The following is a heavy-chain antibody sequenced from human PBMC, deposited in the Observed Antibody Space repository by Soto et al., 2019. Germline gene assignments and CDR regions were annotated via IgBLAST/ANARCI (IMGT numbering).Heavy chain of an antibody. J-gene: IGHJ5*02. D-gene: IGHD2-15*01. CDR2: IIPIFGTA. CDR1: GGTFSSYA. CDR3: ARVGLGYCSGGSCYSGYNWFDP. V-gene: IGHV1-69*06. Sequence: QVQLVQSGAEVKKPGSSVKVSSKASGGTFSSYAISWVRQAPGQGLEWMGGIIPIFGTANYAQKFQGRVTITADKSTSTAYMELSSLRSEDTAVYYCARVGLGYCSGGSCYSGYNWFDPWGQGTLVTVSS.